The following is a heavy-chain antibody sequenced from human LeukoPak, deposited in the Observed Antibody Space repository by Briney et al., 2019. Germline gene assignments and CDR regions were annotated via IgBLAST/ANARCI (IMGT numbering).Heavy chain of an antibody. D-gene: IGHD4-23*01. CDR2: IWYDGSNK. Sequence: GRSLRLSCAASGFTFSSYGMRWVRQAPGKGLEWVAVIWYDGSNKYYADSVKGRFTISRDNSKNTLYLQMNSLRAEDTAVYYCARATVVKGMDVWGQGTTVTVSS. J-gene: IGHJ6*02. CDR3: ARATVVKGMDV. V-gene: IGHV3-33*01. CDR1: GFTFSSYG.